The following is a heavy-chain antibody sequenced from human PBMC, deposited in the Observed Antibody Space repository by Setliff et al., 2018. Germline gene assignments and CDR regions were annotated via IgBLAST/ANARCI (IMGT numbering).Heavy chain of an antibody. V-gene: IGHV4-4*07. CDR2: MHGSGST. J-gene: IGHJ6*02. Sequence: SETLSLTCTVSGGSVSTYSWSWIRQAAGKGLEWIGRMHGSGSTNYSPSLKSRVTMSGXXXXNXXXXXXXXXXXXXXAXYXXAXXQWVRSPPLYFSYSMDVWGQGTTVTVSS. CDR1: GGSVSTYS. D-gene: IGHD5-12*01. CDR3: AXXQWVRSPPLYFSYSMDV.